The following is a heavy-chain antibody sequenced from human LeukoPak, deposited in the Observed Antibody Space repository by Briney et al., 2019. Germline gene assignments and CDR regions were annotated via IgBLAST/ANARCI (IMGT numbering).Heavy chain of an antibody. CDR3: ARDFGREATGAFDI. D-gene: IGHD3/OR15-3a*01. J-gene: IGHJ3*02. V-gene: IGHV3-21*01. CDR1: GFTFSSYS. Sequence: GGSLRLSCAASGFTFSSYSMNWVRQAPGKGLKWVSSISSSSSYTYYADSVKGGFTISRDNAKNSLYLQMNSLRAEDTAVYYCARDFGREATGAFDIWGQGTMVTVSS. CDR2: ISSSSSYT.